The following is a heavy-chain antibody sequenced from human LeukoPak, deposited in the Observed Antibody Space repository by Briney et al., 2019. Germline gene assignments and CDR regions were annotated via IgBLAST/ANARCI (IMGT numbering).Heavy chain of an antibody. Sequence: GGSLRLSCAASGFTVSTNYMSWVRQAPGKGLEWVSVIYSGGTTYYADSVKGRFTISRDNSKNTLYLQMNSLRAEDTAVFYCAKVRPFYYGWGSYSPLDYWGQGTPVTVSS. CDR3: AKVRPFYYGWGSYSPLDY. J-gene: IGHJ4*02. V-gene: IGHV3-53*01. CDR2: IYSGGTT. D-gene: IGHD3-16*01. CDR1: GFTVSTNY.